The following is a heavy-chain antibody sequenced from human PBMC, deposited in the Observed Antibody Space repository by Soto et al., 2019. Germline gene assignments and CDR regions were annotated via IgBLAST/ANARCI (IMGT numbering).Heavy chain of an antibody. D-gene: IGHD2-21*02. V-gene: IGHV3-48*02. Sequence: GGSLRLSCAASGFTFSNFRMNWIRQAPGKGLERVSHIDGSGTAMSYVDSVKGRFTISRDNAKNSLYLEMTSLRDEDTAVYYCARQLYTVVTPQDYWGRGTLVTVSS. J-gene: IGHJ4*02. CDR2: IDGSGTAM. CDR1: GFTFSNFR. CDR3: ARQLYTVVTPQDY.